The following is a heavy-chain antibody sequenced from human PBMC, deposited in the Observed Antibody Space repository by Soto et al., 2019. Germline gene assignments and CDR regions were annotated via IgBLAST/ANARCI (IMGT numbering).Heavy chain of an antibody. D-gene: IGHD6-19*01. V-gene: IGHV3-30-3*01. CDR2: ISYDGSNY. J-gene: IGHJ4*02. CDR3: ARDTRYSSGWYAD. Sequence: PGGSLRLSCAASGLTFSGDAMHWVRQAPGKGLEWVAAISYDGSNYYYADSVKGRFFISRDNSKNMLYLQMNSLRAEDTAVYYCARDTRYSSGWYADWGQGTLVTVSS. CDR1: GLTFSGDA.